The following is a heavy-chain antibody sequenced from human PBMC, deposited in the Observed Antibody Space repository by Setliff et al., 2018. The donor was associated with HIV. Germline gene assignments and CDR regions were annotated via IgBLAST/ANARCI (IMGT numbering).Heavy chain of an antibody. V-gene: IGHV5-51*01. J-gene: IGHJ3*02. CDR2: IYPGDSDT. CDR1: GYSFTNYW. Sequence: GESLTISCKGSGYSFTNYWIAWVRQMPGRGLEWMGIIYPGDSDTRYSPSFQGQVTISADKSISTAYLQWSSLKASDTAMYYCARQGDYHILTGYYSGPHDAFDIWGQGTMVT. D-gene: IGHD3-9*01. CDR3: ARQGDYHILTGYYSGPHDAFDI.